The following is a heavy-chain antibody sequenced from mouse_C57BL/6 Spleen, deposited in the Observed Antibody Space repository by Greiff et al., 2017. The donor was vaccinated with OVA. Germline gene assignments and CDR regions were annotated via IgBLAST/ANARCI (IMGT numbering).Heavy chain of an antibody. J-gene: IGHJ2*01. CDR1: GFTFSSYA. CDR2: ISDGGSYT. V-gene: IGHV5-4*01. CDR3: AREGGYYSNYFDY. D-gene: IGHD2-5*01. Sequence: EVQLMESGGGLVKPGGSLKLSCAASGFTFSSYAMPWVRQTPEKRLEWVATISDGGSYTSYPDNVKGRFTITRDNAKNNLYLQMGHLKSEDTAMYYCAREGGYYSNYFDYWGQGTTLTVAS.